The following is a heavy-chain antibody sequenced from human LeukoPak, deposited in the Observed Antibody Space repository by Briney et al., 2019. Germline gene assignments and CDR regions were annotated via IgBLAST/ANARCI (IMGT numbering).Heavy chain of an antibody. CDR3: ARTNRVAAAGTTDAFDI. Sequence: GESLKISFQGSGYRFTSYWIGWVRPMPGKGLGWRGIIYPGDSDTRYSPSFQGQVTISADKSISTAYLQWSSLKASDTAMYYCARTNRVAAAGTTDAFDIWGQGTMVTVSS. V-gene: IGHV5-51*01. CDR1: GYRFTSYW. CDR2: IYPGDSDT. D-gene: IGHD6-13*01. J-gene: IGHJ3*02.